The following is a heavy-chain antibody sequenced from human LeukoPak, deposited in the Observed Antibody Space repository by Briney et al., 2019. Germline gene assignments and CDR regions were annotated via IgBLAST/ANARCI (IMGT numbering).Heavy chain of an antibody. Sequence: PGGSLRLSCAASGFTFSSYGMHWVRQAPGKGLEWVAFIRYDGSNKYYADSVKSRFTISRDNSKNTLYLQMNSLRAEDTAVYYCAKDGRPKRGCSSTSCLNYLDYWGQGTLVTVSS. CDR1: GFTFSSYG. CDR3: AKDGRPKRGCSSTSCLNYLDY. CDR2: IRYDGSNK. J-gene: IGHJ4*02. V-gene: IGHV3-30*02. D-gene: IGHD2-2*01.